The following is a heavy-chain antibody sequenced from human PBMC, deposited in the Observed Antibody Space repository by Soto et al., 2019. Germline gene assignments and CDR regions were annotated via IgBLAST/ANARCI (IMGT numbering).Heavy chain of an antibody. CDR3: ARQGEHSSSYLFVS. Sequence: EPKSISCTFAGCSIENSGCCWSWKQQPPGKGLEWIGSVCYRGTTYYNPSLKSRLTISVDTSKRQFSLKLSSVTAADTAVFYCARQGEHSSSYLFVSCGPGSLSTVS. CDR2: VCYRGTT. CDR1: GCSIENSGCC. D-gene: IGHD6-6*01. V-gene: IGHV4-39*01. J-gene: IGHJ4*02.